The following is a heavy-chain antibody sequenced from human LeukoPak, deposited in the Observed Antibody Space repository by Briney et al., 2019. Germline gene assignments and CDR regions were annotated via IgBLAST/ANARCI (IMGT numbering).Heavy chain of an antibody. J-gene: IGHJ4*02. CDR3: ARRGDY. Sequence: SETLSLTCAVYGGSFSGYYWTWIRQPPGKGLEWIGEINHSGSTNYNPSLKSRVTISVDTSKNQFSLKLSSVTAADTAVYYCARRGDYWGQGTLVTVSS. CDR1: GGSFSGYY. CDR2: INHSGST. V-gene: IGHV4-34*01.